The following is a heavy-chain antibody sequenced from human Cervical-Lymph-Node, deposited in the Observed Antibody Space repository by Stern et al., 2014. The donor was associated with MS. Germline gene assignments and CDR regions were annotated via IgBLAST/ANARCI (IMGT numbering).Heavy chain of an antibody. CDR3: ARDGVYTYGSTDYYFDY. J-gene: IGHJ4*02. D-gene: IGHD5-18*01. CDR2: INGGNGYT. CDR1: GYTFTNYA. Sequence: VQLVESGAEVKKPGASVKVSCKASGYTFTNYAIHWVRQAPGQRLEWVAWINGGNGYTKYSQKFHGRVTITRDTSASTAYMELSSLRSEDTAVYYCARDGVYTYGSTDYYFDYWGQGTLVTVSS. V-gene: IGHV1-3*01.